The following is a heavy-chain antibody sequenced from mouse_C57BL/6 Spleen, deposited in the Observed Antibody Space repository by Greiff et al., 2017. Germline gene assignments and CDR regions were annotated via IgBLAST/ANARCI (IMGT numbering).Heavy chain of an antibody. Sequence: EVQLVEPGAGLVTPGGSLKLSCAASGFTFSSYAMSWVRQTPEKRLEWVATISDGGSSTSYPDNVKGRFTIPRDNAKNNLYPQMSHLKSEDTAMYYCAKYGNYYSNYPFAYWGQGTLVTVSA. CDR3: AKYGNYYSNYPFAY. CDR2: ISDGGSST. CDR1: GFTFSSYA. V-gene: IGHV5-4*01. J-gene: IGHJ3*01. D-gene: IGHD2-5*01.